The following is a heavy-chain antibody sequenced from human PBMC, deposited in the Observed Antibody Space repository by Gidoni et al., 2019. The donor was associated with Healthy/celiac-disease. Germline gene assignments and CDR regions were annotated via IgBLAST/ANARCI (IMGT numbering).Heavy chain of an antibody. Sequence: EVQLVESGGGLVQPGRSLRLSCAASGFTFDDYAMHWVRQAPGKGLEWVSGISWNSGSIGYADSVKGRFTISRDNAKNSLYLQMNSLRAEDTALYYCAKSGSGSSWYPFVYWGQGTLVTVSS. V-gene: IGHV3-9*01. CDR2: ISWNSGSI. J-gene: IGHJ4*02. CDR3: AKSGSGSSWYPFVY. D-gene: IGHD6-13*01. CDR1: GFTFDDYA.